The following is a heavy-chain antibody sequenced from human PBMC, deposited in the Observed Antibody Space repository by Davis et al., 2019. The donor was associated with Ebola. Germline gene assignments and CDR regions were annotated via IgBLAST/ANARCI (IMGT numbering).Heavy chain of an antibody. J-gene: IGHJ4*02. CDR3: AIGWIRTKIDN. V-gene: IGHV6-1*01. D-gene: IGHD1-1*01. CDR1: GDSVSSGG. Sequence: LRLSCAISGDSVSSGGWNWIRQSPSRGLEWLGRTYYSSKWYNDYAVSVKSRITINPDTSKNQFSLQLNSVTPEDTAVYYCAIGWIRTKIDNWGQGTLVTVSS. CDR2: TYYSSKWYN.